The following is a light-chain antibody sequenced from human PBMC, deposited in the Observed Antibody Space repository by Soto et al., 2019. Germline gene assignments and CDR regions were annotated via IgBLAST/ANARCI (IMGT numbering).Light chain of an antibody. CDR2: DAS. J-gene: IGKJ1*01. CDR1: QSISNR. CDR3: QQYYDYPWT. V-gene: IGKV1-5*01. Sequence: DIVTITIMASQSISNRLAWHQQKPGRAPKVLIYDASILKSAVPSRFSGSVSGTEVALAFISLQPYDFATYCCQQYYDYPWTFGQGTKVDIK.